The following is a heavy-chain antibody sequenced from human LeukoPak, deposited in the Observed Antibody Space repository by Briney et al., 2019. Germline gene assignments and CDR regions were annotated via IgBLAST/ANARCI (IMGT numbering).Heavy chain of an antibody. CDR1: GGSLSRYY. CDR2: IYYSGST. J-gene: IGHJ4*02. Sequence: PETLSLTCTVSGGSLSRYYWSWIRQPPGKGLEWIGYIYYSGSTNYNPSLKSRVTISVDTSKNQFSLKLSSVTAADTAVYYCARGPLKPYFVDWGQGTLVTVSS. CDR3: ARGPLKPYFVD. V-gene: IGHV4-59*01.